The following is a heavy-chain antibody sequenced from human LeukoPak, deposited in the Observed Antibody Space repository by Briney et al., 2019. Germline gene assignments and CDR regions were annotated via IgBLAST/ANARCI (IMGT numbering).Heavy chain of an antibody. J-gene: IGHJ4*02. CDR3: ARQFFIADRSSWSHFDC. CDR2: IYTSGST. Sequence: PSETLSLTCTVSCRSISGYYWSWLGQPAGEGMEWSGRIYTSGSTKYNASVKSRVTISVDKSKNQFSLRLISVTAADTAVYYCARQFFIADRSSWSHFDCWGRGTLVTVSS. V-gene: IGHV4-4*07. D-gene: IGHD6-13*01. CDR1: CRSISGYY.